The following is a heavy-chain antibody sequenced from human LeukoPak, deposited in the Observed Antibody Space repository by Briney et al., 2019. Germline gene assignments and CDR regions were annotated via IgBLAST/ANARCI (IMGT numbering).Heavy chain of an antibody. J-gene: IGHJ2*01. CDR1: GIIFSNYW. CDR3: AREDYYGSGSPWYFDL. Sequence: GGSLRLSCAASGIIFSNYWMHWVRQAPGKGLVWVSRINRDGSSTSYADSVKGRFTISRDNAKNSLYLQMNSLRAEDTAVYYCAREDYYGSGSPWYFDLWGRGTLVTVSS. V-gene: IGHV3-74*01. D-gene: IGHD3-10*01. CDR2: INRDGSST.